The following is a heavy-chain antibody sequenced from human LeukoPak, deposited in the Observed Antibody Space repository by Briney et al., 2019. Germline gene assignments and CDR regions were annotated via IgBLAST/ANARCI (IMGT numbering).Heavy chain of an antibody. D-gene: IGHD6-13*01. CDR1: GGSFSGYY. CDR2: INHSGST. J-gene: IGHJ5*02. Sequence: SETLSLTCAVYGGSFSGYYWSWIRQPPGKGLEWIGEINHSGSTNYNPSLKSRVTISVDTSKNQFSLKLSSVTAADTAVYYCERTHSSSWYRWFDPWGQGTLVTVSS. CDR3: ERTHSSSWYRWFDP. V-gene: IGHV4-34*01.